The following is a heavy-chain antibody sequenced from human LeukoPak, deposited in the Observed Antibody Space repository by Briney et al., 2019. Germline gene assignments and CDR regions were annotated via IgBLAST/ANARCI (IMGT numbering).Heavy chain of an antibody. Sequence: SETLSLTCTVSGGSISSYYWSWIRQPPGKGLEWIGYIYYSGSTNYNPSLKSRVTISVDTPKNQFFLKLSSVTAADTAVYYCARGPGKGPFDLWGRGTLVTVSS. CDR1: GGSISSYY. V-gene: IGHV4-59*01. CDR3: ARGPGKGPFDL. J-gene: IGHJ2*01. CDR2: IYYSGST.